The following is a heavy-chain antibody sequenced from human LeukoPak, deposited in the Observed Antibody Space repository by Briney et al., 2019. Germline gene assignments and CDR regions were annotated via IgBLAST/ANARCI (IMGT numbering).Heavy chain of an antibody. Sequence: GGSLRLSCAASGFTFSSYWMSWVRQAPGKGLEWVANIKQDGSEKYYVDSVKGRFTISRDNAKNSLYLQMNSLRAEDTAVYYCARIGGKYYDFWSGYPIRNYFDYWGQGTLVTVSS. D-gene: IGHD3-3*01. V-gene: IGHV3-7*01. CDR3: ARIGGKYYDFWSGYPIRNYFDY. CDR2: IKQDGSEK. CDR1: GFTFSSYW. J-gene: IGHJ4*02.